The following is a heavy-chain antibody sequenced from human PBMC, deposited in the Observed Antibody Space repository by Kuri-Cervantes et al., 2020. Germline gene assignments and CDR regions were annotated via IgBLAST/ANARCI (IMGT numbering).Heavy chain of an antibody. J-gene: IGHJ5*01. CDR3: ARGSCGSYFSADS. CDR2: IGTAGDT. D-gene: IGHD1-26*01. V-gene: IGHV3-13*01. Sequence: SPKISFAASGFTFSSYDMHWVRQAPGKGLEWVSDIGTAGDTYYPRSVKGRFTISRENAKNSLYLQMNSLRAEDTAVYYCARGSCGSYFSADSWGQGTLVTVSS. CDR1: GFTFSSYD.